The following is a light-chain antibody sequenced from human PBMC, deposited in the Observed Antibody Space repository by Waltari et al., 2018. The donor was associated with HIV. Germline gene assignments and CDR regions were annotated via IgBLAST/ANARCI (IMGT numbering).Light chain of an antibody. J-gene: IGKJ2*01. CDR3: QHYGGSLMST. CDR2: GAS. V-gene: IGKV3-20*01. CDR1: QILGSKS. Sequence: DIVLTQSPGTLSLSPGERATLSCRASQILGSKSVTWYQQKPGQAPSLLIYGASSRATGIPDRFSGSGSGTDFTLTISRLEPEDFAVYYCQHYGGSLMSTFGQGTKLEIK.